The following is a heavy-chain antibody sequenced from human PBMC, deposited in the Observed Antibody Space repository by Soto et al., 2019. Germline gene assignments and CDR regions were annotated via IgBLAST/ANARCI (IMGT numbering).Heavy chain of an antibody. J-gene: IGHJ6*03. CDR1: GFTFSSYA. Sequence: GGSLRLSCAASGFTFSSYAMSWVLQAPGKGLEWVSAISGSGGSTYYADSVKGRFTISRDNSKNTLYLQMNSLRAEDTAVYYCATAPHSSSRWFDSYYYYMDVWGKGTTVTVSS. V-gene: IGHV3-23*01. CDR2: ISGSGGST. CDR3: ATAPHSSSRWFDSYYYYMDV. D-gene: IGHD6-6*01.